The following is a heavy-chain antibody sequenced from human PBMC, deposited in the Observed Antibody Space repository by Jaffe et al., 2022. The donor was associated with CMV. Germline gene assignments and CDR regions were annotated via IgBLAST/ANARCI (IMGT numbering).Heavy chain of an antibody. D-gene: IGHD6-13*01. CDR3: ARERAAAGTPGGYYYYGMDV. Sequence: QVQLVQSGAEVKKPGSSVKVSCKASGGTFSSYAISWVRQAPGQGLEWMGGIIPIFGTANYAQKFQGRVTITADESTSTAYMELSSLRSEDTAVYYCARERAAAGTPGGYYYYGMDVWGQGTTVTVSS. J-gene: IGHJ6*02. CDR1: GGTFSSYA. CDR2: IIPIFGTA. V-gene: IGHV1-69*01.